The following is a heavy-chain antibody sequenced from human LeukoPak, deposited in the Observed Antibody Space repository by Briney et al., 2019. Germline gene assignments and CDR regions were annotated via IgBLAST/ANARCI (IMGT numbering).Heavy chain of an antibody. Sequence: GGSLRLSCADSGFTFSSYIMNWVRQAPGKGLEWVSAISGSGGSTYYADSVKGRFTISRDNSKNTLYLQMNSLRAEDTAVYYCAKYGSYRFDYWGQGTLVTVSS. CDR3: AKYGSYRFDY. J-gene: IGHJ4*02. CDR1: GFTFSSYI. CDR2: ISGSGGST. V-gene: IGHV3-23*01. D-gene: IGHD1-26*01.